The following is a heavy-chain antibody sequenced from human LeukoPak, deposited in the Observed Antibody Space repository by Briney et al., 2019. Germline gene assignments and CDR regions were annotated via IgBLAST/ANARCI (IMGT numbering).Heavy chain of an antibody. CDR3: ARESYYYDSSGYYRWVDY. V-gene: IGHV4-4*07. CDR2: IYTSGST. Sequence: SETLSLTCTVSGGSISSYYWSWIRQPAGKGLEWIGRIYTSGSTNYNPSLKSRVTMSVDTSKNQFSLKLSSVTAADTAVYYCARESYYYDSSGYYRWVDYWGQGTLVTVSS. J-gene: IGHJ4*02. D-gene: IGHD3-22*01. CDR1: GGSISSYY.